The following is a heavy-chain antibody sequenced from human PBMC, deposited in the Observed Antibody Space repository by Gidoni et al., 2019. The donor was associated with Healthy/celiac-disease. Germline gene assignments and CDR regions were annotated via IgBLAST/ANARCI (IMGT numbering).Heavy chain of an antibody. CDR3: ATPQQLPPYYYYGMDV. V-gene: IGHV3-23*01. Sequence: EVQLLASGGGLVQPGGSLRLSCAASGFTFSSYAMSWVRQAPGKGLGWVSAISGSGGSTYYADSVKGRFTISRDNSKNTLYLQMNSLRAEDTAVYYCATPQQLPPYYYYGMDVWGQGTTVTVSS. CDR1: GFTFSSYA. CDR2: ISGSGGST. D-gene: IGHD6-13*01. J-gene: IGHJ6*02.